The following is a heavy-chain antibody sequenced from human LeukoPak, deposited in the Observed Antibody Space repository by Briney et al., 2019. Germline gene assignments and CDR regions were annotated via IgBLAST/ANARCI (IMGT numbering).Heavy chain of an antibody. D-gene: IGHD6-13*01. CDR1: GFTFSSYS. J-gene: IGHJ4*02. Sequence: GGSLRLSCAASGFTFSSYSMNWVRQAPGKGLEWDSSISSSSSYIYYADSVKGRFTISRDNAKNSLYLQMNSLRAEDTAVYYCARLMAAAGFDYWGQGTLVTVSS. V-gene: IGHV3-21*01. CDR2: ISSSSSYI. CDR3: ARLMAAAGFDY.